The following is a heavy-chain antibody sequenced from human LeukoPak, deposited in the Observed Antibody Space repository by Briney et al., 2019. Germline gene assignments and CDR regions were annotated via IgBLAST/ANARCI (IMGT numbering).Heavy chain of an antibody. J-gene: IGHJ6*02. CDR3: ARPMAEYYYDSSLGGYYYYYGMDV. CDR1: GYTFTGYY. CDR2: INPNSGGT. Sequence: SVKVSCKASGYTFTGYYMHWVRQAPGQGLEWMGWINPNSGGTNYAQKFQGRVTMTRDTSISTAYMELSRLRSDDTAVYYCARPMAEYYYDSSLGGYYYYYGMDVWGQGTTVTVSS. D-gene: IGHD3-22*01. V-gene: IGHV1-2*02.